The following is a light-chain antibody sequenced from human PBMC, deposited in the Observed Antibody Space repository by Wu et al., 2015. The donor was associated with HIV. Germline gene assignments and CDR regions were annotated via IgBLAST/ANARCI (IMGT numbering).Light chain of an antibody. V-gene: IGKV3D-20*02. J-gene: IGKJ3*01. Sequence: EIVLTQSPGTLSLSPGERATLSCRASQSVSSSYLAWYQQKPGQAPRLLIYGASSRATGIPDRFSGSGSGTDFTLTISRLEPEDFAVYYCQQRSGWPPIFTFGPGTKVDIK. CDR1: QSVSSSY. CDR2: GAS. CDR3: QQRSGWPPIFT.